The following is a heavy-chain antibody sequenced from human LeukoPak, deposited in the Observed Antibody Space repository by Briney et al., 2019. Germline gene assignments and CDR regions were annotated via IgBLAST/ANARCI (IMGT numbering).Heavy chain of an antibody. CDR1: GYTFTSYY. D-gene: IGHD6-19*01. V-gene: IGHV1-46*03. CDR2: INPSGGST. CDR3: AGGIAVAGTSFDY. Sequence: EASVKVSCKASGYTFTSYYMHWVRQAPGQGLEWMGIINPSGGSTSYAQKFQGRVTMTRDTSTSTAYMELRSLRSDDTAVYYCAGGIAVAGTSFDYWGQGTLVTVSS. J-gene: IGHJ4*02.